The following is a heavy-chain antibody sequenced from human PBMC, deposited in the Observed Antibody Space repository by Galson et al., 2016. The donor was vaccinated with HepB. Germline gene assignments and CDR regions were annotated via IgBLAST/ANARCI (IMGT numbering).Heavy chain of an antibody. CDR3: VEASDRGHDEMFFDY. J-gene: IGHJ4*02. CDR2: ISRSGGVT. D-gene: IGHD5-12*01. V-gene: IGHV3-23*01. CDR1: GFTFNSYA. Sequence: SLRLSCAAPGFTFNSYAMHWDRQGPGNGLEPFSSISRSGGVTYYTDSVKGRFTISRDNPKNTMHLQMNSLRAEETALDYCVEASDRGHDEMFFDYWGQGTLVTASS.